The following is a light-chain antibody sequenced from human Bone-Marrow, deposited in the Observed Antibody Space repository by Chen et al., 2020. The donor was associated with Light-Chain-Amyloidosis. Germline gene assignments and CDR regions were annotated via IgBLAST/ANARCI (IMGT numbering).Light chain of an antibody. V-gene: IGLV3-21*02. CDR1: NIGSTS. Sequence: SYVLTQPSSVSVAPGQTATIACGGNNIGSTSVHWYQQTPGQAPLLVVYDDSDRPSGIPERLAGSSAGNTATLTISGVEAGEEADYYCQVWDRSSDRPVFGGGTKLTGL. CDR2: DDS. J-gene: IGLJ3*02. CDR3: QVWDRSSDRPV.